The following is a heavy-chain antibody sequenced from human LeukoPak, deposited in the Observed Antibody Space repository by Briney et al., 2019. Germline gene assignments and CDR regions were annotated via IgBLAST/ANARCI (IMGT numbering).Heavy chain of an antibody. V-gene: IGHV1-46*01. D-gene: IGHD1-26*01. CDR2: INPSGGGT. Sequence: ASVKVSCKASGYTFTSYDINWVRQAPGQGLEWMGIINPSGGGTNYAQKFQGRVTMTRDMSTSTVYMELSSLRSEDTAVYYCARLSYSGNYFFDYWGQGTLVTVSS. CDR3: ARLSYSGNYFFDY. CDR1: GYTFTSYD. J-gene: IGHJ4*02.